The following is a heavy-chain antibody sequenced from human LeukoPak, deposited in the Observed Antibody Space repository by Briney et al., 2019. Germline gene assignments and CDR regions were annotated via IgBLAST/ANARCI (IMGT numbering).Heavy chain of an antibody. CDR3: AKDGGGYDTSGYYYGDY. CDR1: GFTFSSYG. Sequence: GGSLRLSCAASGFTFSSYGMSWVRQAPGKGLEWVSAISGSGGSTYYADSVKGRFTISRDNSKSTLYLQMNSLRAEDTAVYYCAKDGGGYDTSGYYYGDYWGQGTLVTVSS. V-gene: IGHV3-23*01. J-gene: IGHJ4*02. D-gene: IGHD3-22*01. CDR2: ISGSGGST.